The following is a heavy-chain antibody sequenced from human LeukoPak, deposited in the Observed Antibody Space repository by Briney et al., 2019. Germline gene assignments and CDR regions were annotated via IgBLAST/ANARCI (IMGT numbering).Heavy chain of an antibody. V-gene: IGHV1-69*13. D-gene: IGHD1-26*01. J-gene: IGHJ5*02. CDR2: IIPIFGTA. CDR3: ARGYSGSYFFDP. CDR1: GYTFTNYG. Sequence: SVKVSCKASGYTFTNYGISWVRQAPGQGLEWMGGIIPIFGTANYAQKFQGRVTITADESTSTAYMELSSLRSEDTAVYYCARGYSGSYFFDPWGQGTLVTVSS.